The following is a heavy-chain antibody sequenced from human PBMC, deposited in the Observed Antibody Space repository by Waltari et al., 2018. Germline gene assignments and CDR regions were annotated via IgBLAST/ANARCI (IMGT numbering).Heavy chain of an antibody. Sequence: QLQLQESGPGLVKPSGTLSLSCAVSGDSVTSPNWWSWGRQSPQRGLEWIGQVLSTGKTNYSPSFASRVTMSLDASNNQFSLKVTSATAADTAVYYCARDRGRGLYLDAWGPGTLVTVSP. D-gene: IGHD2-15*01. CDR3: ARDRGRGLYLDA. J-gene: IGHJ5*02. V-gene: IGHV4-4*02. CDR2: VLSTGKT. CDR1: GDSVTSPNW.